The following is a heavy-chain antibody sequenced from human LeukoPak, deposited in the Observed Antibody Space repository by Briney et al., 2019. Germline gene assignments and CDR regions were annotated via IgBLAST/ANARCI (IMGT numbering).Heavy chain of an antibody. D-gene: IGHD1-1*01. CDR2: FDPEDGET. V-gene: IGHV1-24*01. J-gene: IGHJ3*02. Sequence: GASVKVSCKVSGYTLTELSMHWVRQAPGKGLEWMGGFDPEDGETIYAQKFLGRVTMTEDTSTDTAYMELSSLRSEDTAVYYCATFPLVRDAFDIWGQGTMVTVSS. CDR1: GYTLTELS. CDR3: ATFPLVRDAFDI.